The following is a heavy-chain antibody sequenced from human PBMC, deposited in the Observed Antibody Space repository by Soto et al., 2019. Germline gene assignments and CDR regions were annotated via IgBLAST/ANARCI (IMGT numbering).Heavy chain of an antibody. Sequence: SETLSLTCTVSGGSISSYYWSWIRQPPGKGLEWIGYIYYSGSTNYNPSLKSRVTISVDTSKNQFSLRLSSVTAADTAVYYCSRRYYDFRRWDYYYYYMGVWGKGTAVTAP. CDR2: IYYSGST. D-gene: IGHD3-3*01. J-gene: IGHJ6*03. CDR3: SRRYYDFRRWDYYYYYMGV. CDR1: GGSISSYY. V-gene: IGHV4-59*08.